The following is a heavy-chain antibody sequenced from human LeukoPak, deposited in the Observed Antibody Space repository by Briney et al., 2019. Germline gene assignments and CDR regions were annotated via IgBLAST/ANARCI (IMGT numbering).Heavy chain of an antibody. CDR3: ARDRAAAMEYFHMDV. CDR1: GFTFRSYG. CDR2: IWYDGSNK. Sequence: GRSLRLSCAASGFTFRSYGMHWVRQAPGEGLEWVAVIWYDGSNKNYADSVKGRFTISRDNSKNTLYLQMNSLRAEDTAVYYCARDRAAAMEYFHMDVLGKGATVTVSS. V-gene: IGHV3-33*01. J-gene: IGHJ6*03. D-gene: IGHD2-2*01.